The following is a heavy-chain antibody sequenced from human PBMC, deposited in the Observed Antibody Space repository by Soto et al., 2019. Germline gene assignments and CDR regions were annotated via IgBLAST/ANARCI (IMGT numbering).Heavy chain of an antibody. Sequence: QEQLVQSGAEVKKPGASVKISCKASGYTFISYYLHWVRQAPGQGLEWMGLINPSGGSTSYAVEFQGRVAMTRAASPGTVNMEISHLTSEDTAVYYCARAVTIFGVVTLDFWGQGTLVTVSS. CDR1: GYTFISYY. J-gene: IGHJ4*02. D-gene: IGHD3-3*01. CDR2: INPSGGST. V-gene: IGHV1-46*03. CDR3: ARAVTIFGVVTLDF.